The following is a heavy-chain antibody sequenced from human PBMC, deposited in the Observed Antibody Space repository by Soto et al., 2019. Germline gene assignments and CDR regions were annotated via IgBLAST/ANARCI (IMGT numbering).Heavy chain of an antibody. CDR3: ARDCMGYSSPDAFDI. CDR1: GGSVSSGSYY. D-gene: IGHD6-19*01. CDR2: IYYSGST. V-gene: IGHV4-61*01. Sequence: PWETLSLTCTVSGGSVSSGSYYWSWIRQPPGKGLEWIGYIYYSGSTNYNPSLKSRVTISVDTSKNQFSLKLSSVTAADTAVYYCARDCMGYSSPDAFDIWGQGTMVTVSS. J-gene: IGHJ3*02.